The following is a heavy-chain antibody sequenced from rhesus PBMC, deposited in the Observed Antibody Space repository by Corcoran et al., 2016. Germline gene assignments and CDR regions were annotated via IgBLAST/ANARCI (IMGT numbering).Heavy chain of an antibody. J-gene: IGHJ6*01. CDR3: AKGGYCSGGVCYADGLDS. D-gene: IGHD2-8*01. Sequence: EVQLVESGGGLVQPGGSLRLSCAASGFTFSSYGMSWVRQAPGKGLEWVSYISNGGGSTYYADSLKGRFTISRANSKNTLSLQMNSLGAEDTALYYCAKGGYCSGGVCYADGLDSWGQGVVVTVSS. CDR2: ISNGGGST. CDR1: GFTFSSYG. V-gene: IGHV3S5*01.